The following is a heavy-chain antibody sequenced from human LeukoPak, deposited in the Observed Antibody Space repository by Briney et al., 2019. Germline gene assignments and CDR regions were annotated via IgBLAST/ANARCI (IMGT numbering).Heavy chain of an antibody. CDR2: IIPIFGTA. CDR3: ARDIPTPLDAFDI. J-gene: IGHJ3*02. CDR1: GGTFSSYA. Sequence: GASVKVSCKASGGTFSSYAISWVRQAPGQGLEWMGGIIPIFGTANYAQKFQGRVTITADESTSTAYMELSSLRSEDTAVYYCARDIPTPLDAFDIRGQGTMVTVSS. V-gene: IGHV1-69*13.